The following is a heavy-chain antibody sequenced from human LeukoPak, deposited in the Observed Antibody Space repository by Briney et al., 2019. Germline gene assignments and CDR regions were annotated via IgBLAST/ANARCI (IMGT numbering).Heavy chain of an antibody. D-gene: IGHD3-16*02. CDR2: ISDYNCNT. Sequence: ASVKVSCKAYGYTFTSYVISWVRQAPGQGLEWMGWISDYNCNTNYPQKLEGRVTMTTDTSKSTAYMELRSLKSDDTGVYFFARDMISYGGVIVYDYWGQGTLVTVSS. CDR1: GYTFTSYV. J-gene: IGHJ4*02. V-gene: IGHV1-18*01. CDR3: ARDMISYGGVIVYDY.